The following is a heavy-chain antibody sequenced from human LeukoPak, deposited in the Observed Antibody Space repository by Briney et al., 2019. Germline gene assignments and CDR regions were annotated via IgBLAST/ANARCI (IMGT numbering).Heavy chain of an antibody. J-gene: IGHJ4*02. D-gene: IGHD6-13*01. CDR3: AKDIAAAVRGDYFDY. V-gene: IGHV3-23*01. CDR1: GFIFSSYA. CDR2: ISGSGGST. Sequence: GGSLRLSCAASGFIFSSYAMSWVRQAPGKGLEWVSAISGSGGSTYYADSVKGRFTISRDNSKNTLYLQMNSLRAEDTAVYYCAKDIAAAVRGDYFDYWGQGTLVTVSS.